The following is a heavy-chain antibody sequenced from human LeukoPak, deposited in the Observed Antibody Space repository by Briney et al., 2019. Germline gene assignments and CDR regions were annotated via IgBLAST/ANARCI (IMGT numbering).Heavy chain of an antibody. CDR3: ARDGLAYASHFDY. CDR1: GFTFSSYW. J-gene: IGHJ4*02. D-gene: IGHD2-8*01. CDR2: IKQDGSEK. Sequence: GGSLRLSCAASGFTFSSYWMSWVRQAPGKGLEWVANIKQDGSEKYYVDSVKGRFTISRDNAKNSLFLQMNSLRAEDTAVYYCARDGLAYASHFDYWGQGTLVTVSS. V-gene: IGHV3-7*01.